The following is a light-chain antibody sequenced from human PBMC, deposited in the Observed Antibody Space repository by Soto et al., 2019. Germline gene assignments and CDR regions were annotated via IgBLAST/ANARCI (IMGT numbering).Light chain of an antibody. Sequence: DIQMTQSPSSLSASVGDRVTITCRASQSISSYLNWYQQKPGTAPKLLIYAASSLQSGVPSRFSGNGSGTDFTLTISSLQPEDCATYYCQQSYSTPFTVGPGTKVDIK. V-gene: IGKV1-39*01. CDR2: AAS. CDR1: QSISSY. CDR3: QQSYSTPFT. J-gene: IGKJ3*01.